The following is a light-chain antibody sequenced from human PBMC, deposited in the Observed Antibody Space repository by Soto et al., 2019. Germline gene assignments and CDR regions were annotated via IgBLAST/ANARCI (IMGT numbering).Light chain of an antibody. CDR3: QQYGYAPLT. CDR1: QSVSSY. V-gene: IGKV3-20*01. Sequence: EIVLTQSPATLSLSPGERATLSCRASQSVSSYLAWYQQKPGQAPRLLIYGASSRATGIPDRFSGSGSGTDFTLTISRLEPEDFAVYYCQQYGYAPLTLGQGTRLEIK. J-gene: IGKJ5*01. CDR2: GAS.